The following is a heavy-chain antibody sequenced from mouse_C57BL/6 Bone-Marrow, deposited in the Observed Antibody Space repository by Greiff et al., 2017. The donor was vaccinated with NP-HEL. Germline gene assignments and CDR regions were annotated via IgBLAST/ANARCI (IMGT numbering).Heavy chain of an antibody. CDR2: ISYSGST. Sequence: EVHLVESGPGLAKPSQTLSLTCSVTGYSITSDYWNWIRKFPGNKLEYMGYISYSGSTYYNPSLKSRISITRDTSKNQYYLQLNSVTTDDTATYDSARGKFGLYCEAMDYWGRGTSVTVSA. J-gene: IGHJ4*01. V-gene: IGHV3-8*01. D-gene: IGHD2-12*01. CDR3: ARGKFGLYCEAMDY. CDR1: GYSITSDY.